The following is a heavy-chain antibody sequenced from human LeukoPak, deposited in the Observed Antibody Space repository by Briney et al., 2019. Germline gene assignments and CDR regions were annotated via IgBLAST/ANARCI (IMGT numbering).Heavy chain of an antibody. CDR1: GFNVSRAY. J-gene: IGHJ4*02. CDR3: ARDTGSSSGWYAY. CDR2: IFGGGGT. Sequence: GGSLRLSCVASGFNVSRAYMSWVRQAPGKGLEWASVIFGGGGTYYADSVKGRFTISRDNSKNTLYLHMNSLRAEDTAVYFCARDTGSSSGWYAYWGQGTLVTVSS. V-gene: IGHV3-53*01. D-gene: IGHD6-19*01.